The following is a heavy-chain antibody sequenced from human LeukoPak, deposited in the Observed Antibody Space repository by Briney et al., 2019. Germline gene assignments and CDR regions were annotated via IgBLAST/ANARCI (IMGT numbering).Heavy chain of an antibody. V-gene: IGHV4-34*08. J-gene: IGHJ4*02. Sequence: PGGSLRLSCAASGFTFSNAWMNWIRQPPGEGLEWIGEINHSGSTNYNPSLKSRVTISVDTSKNQFSLKLRFVTAADTAVYYCAVAGYGRRFDYWGQGTLVTVSS. D-gene: IGHD5-18*01. CDR3: AVAGYGRRFDY. CDR1: GFTFSNAW. CDR2: INHSGST.